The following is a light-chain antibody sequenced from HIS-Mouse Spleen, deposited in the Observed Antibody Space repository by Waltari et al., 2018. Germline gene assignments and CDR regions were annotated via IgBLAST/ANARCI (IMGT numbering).Light chain of an antibody. CDR1: SLRSYY. Sequence: SSELTQDPAVSVALGQIVRITCQGYSLRSYYASWYQQKPGQAPGLVIYGKNNLPSGIPDRFSGSSSGNTASLTITGAQAEDEADYYCNSRDSSGNHVVFGGGTKLTVL. CDR2: GKN. CDR3: NSRDSSGNHVV. J-gene: IGLJ2*01. V-gene: IGLV3-19*01.